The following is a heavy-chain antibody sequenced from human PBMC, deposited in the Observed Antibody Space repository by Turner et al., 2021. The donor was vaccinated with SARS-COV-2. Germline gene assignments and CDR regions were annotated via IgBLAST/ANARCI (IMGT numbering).Heavy chain of an antibody. Sequence: QVQLVESGGGVVQPVRSLRLPCAASGFTFSRYGMHWVRQAPGKGREWVAVISYDGSNKYYADTVKGRFTISRDNSKNTLYLQMNSLRAEDTAVYYCAKDLGQLDWFDPWGQGTLVTVSS. CDR2: ISYDGSNK. D-gene: IGHD6-13*01. CDR1: GFTFSRYG. CDR3: AKDLGQLDWFDP. J-gene: IGHJ5*02. V-gene: IGHV3-30*18.